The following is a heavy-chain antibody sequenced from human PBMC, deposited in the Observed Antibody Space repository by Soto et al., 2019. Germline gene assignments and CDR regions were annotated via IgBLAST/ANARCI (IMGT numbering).Heavy chain of an antibody. D-gene: IGHD3-3*01. V-gene: IGHV3-23*01. Sequence: HPGGSLRLSCAASGFIFKNYAMSWVRQAPGKGLEWVSAINGGGSTTFYADSVKGRFTISRDQSKNTIYLQMDSLRVEDTAVYYCTTGSVEGFWGQGVLVTVSS. CDR1: GFIFKNYA. CDR2: INGGGSTT. CDR3: TTGSVEGF. J-gene: IGHJ4*02.